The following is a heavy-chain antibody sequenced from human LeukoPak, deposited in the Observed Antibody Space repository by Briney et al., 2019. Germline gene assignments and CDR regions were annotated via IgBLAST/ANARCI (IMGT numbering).Heavy chain of an antibody. Sequence: PSETLSLTCAVYGGSFSGYYWSWIRQPPGKGLEWIGEINHSGSTNYNPSLKSRVTISVDTSKNQFSLKLSSVTAADTAVYYCAREAVPHYYDSSGPRDYYYMDVWGKGTTVTVSS. V-gene: IGHV4-34*01. CDR1: GGSFSGYY. CDR3: AREAVPHYYDSSGPRDYYYMDV. CDR2: INHSGST. J-gene: IGHJ6*03. D-gene: IGHD3-22*01.